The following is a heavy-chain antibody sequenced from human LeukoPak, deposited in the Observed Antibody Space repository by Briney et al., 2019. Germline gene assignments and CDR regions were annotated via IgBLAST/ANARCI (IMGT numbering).Heavy chain of an antibody. CDR3: ATIRTGANWYDP. D-gene: IGHD1-1*01. V-gene: IGHV4-61*01. J-gene: IGHJ5*02. Sequence: SETLSLTCSVSGDSVTSDYYFWSWIRQPPGKGLEWIGYISYSGGTSYNPSLKSRVTISLDASKSQISLKLSSATAADTAIYYCATIRTGANWYDPWGQGTLVTVSS. CDR2: ISYSGGT. CDR1: GDSVTSDYYF.